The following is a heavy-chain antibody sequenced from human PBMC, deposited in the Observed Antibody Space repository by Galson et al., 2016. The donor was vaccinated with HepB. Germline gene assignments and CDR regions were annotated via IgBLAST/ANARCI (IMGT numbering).Heavy chain of an antibody. D-gene: IGHD6-13*01. V-gene: IGHV3-43*01. J-gene: IGHJ4*02. CDR1: GFTYSSSA. CDR3: AKDVGARENTAWYAFGD. CDR2: ISWDGGSK. Sequence: SLRLSCAASGFTYSSSAMSWVRQVPGKGLEWVSLISWDGGSKYYADSVKGRFTISRDNSKYSLYLEMNSLRTEDSALYYCAKDVGARENTAWYAFGDWGQGTLVTVFS.